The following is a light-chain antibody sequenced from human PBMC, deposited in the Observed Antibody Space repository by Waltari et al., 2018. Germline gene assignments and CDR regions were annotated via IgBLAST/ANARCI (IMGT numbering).Light chain of an antibody. Sequence: EIVMTQSPATLSVSPGARATLSCRASQSVSSNLARYQQKPGQAPRLPIYGASTRATGIPARFSGSGSGTEFTLTISSLQSEDFAVYYCQQYNNWPPWTFGQGTKVEIK. CDR1: QSVSSN. CDR2: GAS. CDR3: QQYNNWPPWT. V-gene: IGKV3-15*01. J-gene: IGKJ1*01.